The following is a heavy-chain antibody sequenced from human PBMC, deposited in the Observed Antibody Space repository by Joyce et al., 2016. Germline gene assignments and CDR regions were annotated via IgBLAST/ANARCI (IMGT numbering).Heavy chain of an antibody. Sequence: EVQLVESGGGLIQLGGSLGLSCAASGFTVSNNYMTWVRQAPGKGLEWVSFIYSGGDTYYADSVKGRFTISRDKNTLYLQMNSLRVEDTAVYYCARVPGFHWGQGTLVTVSS. CDR1: GFTVSNNY. CDR2: IYSGGDT. CDR3: ARVPGFH. V-gene: IGHV3-53*01. J-gene: IGHJ4*02.